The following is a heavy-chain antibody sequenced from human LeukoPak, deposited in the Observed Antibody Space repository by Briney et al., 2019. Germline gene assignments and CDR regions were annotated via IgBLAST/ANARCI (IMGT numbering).Heavy chain of an antibody. CDR2: IKQDGSEK. J-gene: IGHJ4*02. CDR3: ARTRWLQLYYFDY. CDR1: GFTFSSYW. V-gene: IGHV3-7*01. D-gene: IGHD5-24*01. Sequence: GGSLRLSCAASGFTFSSYWMSWVRQAPGKGLEWVANIKQDGSEKYYVESVKGRFTISRDNAKNSLYLQMNSLRAEDTAVYYCARTRWLQLYYFDYWGQGTLVTVSS.